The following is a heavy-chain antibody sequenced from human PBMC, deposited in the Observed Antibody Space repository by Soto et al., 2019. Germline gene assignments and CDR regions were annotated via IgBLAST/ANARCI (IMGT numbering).Heavy chain of an antibody. CDR3: ARIDPVTINYYYGMAV. CDR2: INPNSGGT. D-gene: IGHD3-3*01. J-gene: IGHJ6*02. Sequence: ASVKVSCKASGYTFTAYYIHWVRQAPGQGLEWMGWINPNSGGTNYAQKFQDRVTMTRDTSISTAYMELSRLRSDDTAVYYCARIDPVTINYYYGMAVWGQGTTVTVSS. V-gene: IGHV1-2*02. CDR1: GYTFTAYY.